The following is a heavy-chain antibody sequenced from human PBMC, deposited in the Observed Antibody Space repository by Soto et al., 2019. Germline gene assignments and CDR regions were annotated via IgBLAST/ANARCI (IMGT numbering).Heavy chain of an antibody. Sequence: EVQLVESGGGFVQPGGSLRLSCVASRFSFTNAWMSWVRQAPGKGPEWVGRIKSKTDGGTADYAAPVKGSFTISRDDSQNPLYLHTDSLKTENTALYHCSTDIGIYGLDIWGQGTTVTVSS. CDR2: IKSKTDGGTA. CDR3: STDIGIYGLDI. J-gene: IGHJ6*02. V-gene: IGHV3-15*01. D-gene: IGHD1-26*01. CDR1: RFSFTNAW.